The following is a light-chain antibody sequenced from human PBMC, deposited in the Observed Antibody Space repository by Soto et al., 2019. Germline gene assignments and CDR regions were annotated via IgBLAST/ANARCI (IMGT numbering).Light chain of an antibody. J-gene: IGLJ3*02. CDR3: QSYDSSRRALV. CDR2: GNN. Sequence: QSVLTQPPSLSGAPGQTITISCTGSSSNIGAGSDVHWFQHLPGTAPKVLIYGNNNRPSGVPDRFSGSKSGTSGSLAITGLQAEDEAAYYCQSYDSSRRALVFGGGTKLTVL. V-gene: IGLV1-40*01. CDR1: SSNIGAGSD.